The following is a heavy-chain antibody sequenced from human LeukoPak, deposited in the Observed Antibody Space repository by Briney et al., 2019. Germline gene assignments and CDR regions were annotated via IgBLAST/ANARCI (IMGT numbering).Heavy chain of an antibody. J-gene: IGHJ5*02. CDR2: INPNSGGT. Sequence: ASVKVSCKASGYTFTGYYMHWVRQAPGQGLEWMGCINPNSGGTNYAQKFQGRVTMTRDTSISTAYMELSRLRSDDTAVYYCARVRRAKMSKAAAGTLDWFDPWGQGTLVTVSS. CDR3: ARVRRAKMSKAAAGTLDWFDP. V-gene: IGHV1-2*02. CDR1: GYTFTGYY. D-gene: IGHD6-13*01.